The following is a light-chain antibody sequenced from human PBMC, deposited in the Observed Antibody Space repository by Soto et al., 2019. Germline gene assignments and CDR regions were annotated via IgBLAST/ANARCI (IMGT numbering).Light chain of an antibody. CDR3: QQYNSYWT. V-gene: IGKV1-5*01. CDR2: DAS. CDR1: QSLSSW. Sequence: DIQMTQSPSTLSASVGDRVTITCRASQSLSSWLAWYQQKPGKAPKLLIYDASSLERGVPSRFSGSGSGTEFTLTIISLQPDDFATYYCQQYNSYWTFGQGTKVEIK. J-gene: IGKJ1*01.